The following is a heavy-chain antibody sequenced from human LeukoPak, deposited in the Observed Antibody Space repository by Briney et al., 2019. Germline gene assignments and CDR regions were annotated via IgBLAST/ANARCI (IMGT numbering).Heavy chain of an antibody. CDR2: IWYDGTNT. V-gene: IGHV3-33*01. D-gene: IGHD2-15*01. CDR1: GFTFSSYG. J-gene: IGHJ3*02. Sequence: GGSLRLSCAASGFTFSSYGMHWVLQAPGKGLEWVAVIWYDGTNTYYADSVKGRFTISRDNYKNTLYLQMNSLRAEDTAVYYCARDFCSGGSCYPGALDIWGQGTMVTVSS. CDR3: ARDFCSGGSCYPGALDI.